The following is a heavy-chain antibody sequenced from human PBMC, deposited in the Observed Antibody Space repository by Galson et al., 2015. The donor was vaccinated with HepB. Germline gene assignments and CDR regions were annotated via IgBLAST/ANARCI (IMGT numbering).Heavy chain of an antibody. CDR1: GGSISSYY. Sequence: ETLSLTCTVSGGSISSYYWSWIRQPPGKGLEWIGYIYYSGSTNYNPSLKSRVTISVDTSKNQFSLKLSSVTAADTAVYYCARVITHYDFWSGYSNWHYWYFDLWGRGTLVTVSS. CDR3: ARVITHYDFWSGYSNWHYWYFDL. J-gene: IGHJ2*01. V-gene: IGHV4-59*01. CDR2: IYYSGST. D-gene: IGHD3-3*01.